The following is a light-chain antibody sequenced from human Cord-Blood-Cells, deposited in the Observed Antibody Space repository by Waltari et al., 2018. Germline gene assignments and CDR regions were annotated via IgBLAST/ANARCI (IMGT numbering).Light chain of an antibody. V-gene: IGLV2-14*01. CDR1: SSDVGGYNY. CDR2: DVS. CDR3: SSYTSSSTLYV. J-gene: IGLJ1*01. Sequence: QSALTQPASVSGSPGQSIPIPCTGTSSDVGGYNYVSWYPQHPGKAPKLRIHDVSNRPSGVSNRFSGSKSGNTASLTISGLQAEDEADYYCSSYTSSSTLYVFGTGTKVTVL.